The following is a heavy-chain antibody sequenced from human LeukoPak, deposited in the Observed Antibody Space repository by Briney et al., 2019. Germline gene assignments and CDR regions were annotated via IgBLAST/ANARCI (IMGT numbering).Heavy chain of an antibody. D-gene: IGHD5-18*01. CDR3: ARDYTVMDPGPDAFDI. CDR2: IKQDGSEK. J-gene: IGHJ3*02. V-gene: IGHV3-7*01. Sequence: SGGSLRLSCAVSGFTFSSYWMSWVRQAPGKGLEWVANIKQDGSEKYYVDSVKGRFTIFRDNAKNSLYLQMNSLRAEDTAVYYCARDYTVMDPGPDAFDIWGQGTMVTVSS. CDR1: GFTFSSYW.